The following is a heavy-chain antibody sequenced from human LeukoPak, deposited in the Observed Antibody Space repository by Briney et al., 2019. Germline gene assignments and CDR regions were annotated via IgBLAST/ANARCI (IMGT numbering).Heavy chain of an antibody. CDR2: INRSGST. CDR3: ARYDSSGYDTSWAFDI. CDR1: GGSFSGYY. Sequence: SETLSLTCDVYGGSFSGYYWSWIRQPPGKGLEWIGEINRSGSTNYNPSLKSRVTISVDTSNNQFSLKLSSVTAADTAVYYCARYDSSGYDTSWAFDIWGQGTMVTVSS. J-gene: IGHJ3*02. D-gene: IGHD3-22*01. V-gene: IGHV4-34*01.